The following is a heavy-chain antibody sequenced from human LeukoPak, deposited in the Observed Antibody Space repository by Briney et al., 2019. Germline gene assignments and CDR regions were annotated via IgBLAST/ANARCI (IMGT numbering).Heavy chain of an antibody. CDR2: ISGSGGST. CDR3: ARAQVGAPTDL. J-gene: IGHJ5*02. D-gene: IGHD1-26*01. CDR1: GFTFSSYA. V-gene: IGHV3-23*01. Sequence: GGSLRLSCAASGFTFSSYAMSWVRQAPGKGLEWVSAISGSGGSTYYADSVKGRFTISRDNAKDTLYLHVNSLRPEDTAVYYCARAQVGAPTDLWGQGTLVTVSS.